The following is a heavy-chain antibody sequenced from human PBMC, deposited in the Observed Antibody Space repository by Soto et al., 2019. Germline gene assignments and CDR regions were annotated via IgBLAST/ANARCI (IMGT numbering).Heavy chain of an antibody. CDR3: ARSHSFDGSIYHYYFDF. J-gene: IGHJ4*02. D-gene: IGHD3-3*02. V-gene: IGHV4-59*01. CDR1: GGSIGRFY. CDR2: IYASRAT. Sequence: PSETLSLTCSVSGGSIGRFYWSWIRQSPGGTLEWIGYIYASRATTYNPSLESRITMSVDIPNNEFSLDLTSVTAADTAVYYCARSHSFDGSIYHYYFDFWGQGTLVTVS.